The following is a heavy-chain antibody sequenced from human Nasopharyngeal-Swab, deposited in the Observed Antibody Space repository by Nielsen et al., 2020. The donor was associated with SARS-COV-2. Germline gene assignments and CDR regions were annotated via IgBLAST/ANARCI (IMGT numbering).Heavy chain of an antibody. Sequence: SETLSLTCAVSGGSFSGYYWSWIRQPPGKGLEWIGEINHSGSTNYNPSLKSRVTISVDTSKNQFSLKLSSVTAADTAVYYCARGRAFHRDIVVVVAAKSPFDYWGQGTLGTVSS. CDR1: GGSFSGYY. CDR2: INHSGST. D-gene: IGHD2-15*01. J-gene: IGHJ4*02. V-gene: IGHV4-34*01. CDR3: ARGRAFHRDIVVVVAAKSPFDY.